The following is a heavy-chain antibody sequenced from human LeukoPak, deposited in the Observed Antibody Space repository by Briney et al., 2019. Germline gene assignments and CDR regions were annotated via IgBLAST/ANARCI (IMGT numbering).Heavy chain of an antibody. J-gene: IGHJ4*02. D-gene: IGHD3-22*01. CDR3: ATPPDYDSSGYYLFDY. CDR1: GFTFSSYA. V-gene: IGHV3-23*01. CDR2: ISGSGGST. Sequence: PGGSLRLSCAASGFTFSSYAMSWVRQAPGKGLEWVSAISGSGGSTYYADSVKGRLTISRDNSKNTLYLQMNSLRAEDTAVYYCATPPDYDSSGYYLFDYWGQGTLVTVSS.